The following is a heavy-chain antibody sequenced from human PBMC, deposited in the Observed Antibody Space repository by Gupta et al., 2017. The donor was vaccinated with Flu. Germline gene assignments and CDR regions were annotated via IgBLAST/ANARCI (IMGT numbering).Heavy chain of an antibody. D-gene: IGHD6-13*01. CDR2: ISGTSDYI. CDR1: GFTFSNYN. J-gene: IGHJ4*02. Sequence: EVQLMESGGGLVKPGGSLRLSCAASGFTFSNYNMHWVRQAPGKGLEWVSSISGTSDYIYYADSMKGRFTISRDNAKNSLYLQMSGLRAEDTARDYCVRTSASAGTGLGDLDYWGQGALVTVSS. V-gene: IGHV3-21*01. CDR3: VRTSASAGTGLGDLDY.